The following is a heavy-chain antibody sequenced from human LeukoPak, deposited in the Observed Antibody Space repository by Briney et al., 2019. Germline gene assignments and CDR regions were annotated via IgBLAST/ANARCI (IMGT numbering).Heavy chain of an antibody. CDR1: GGSISSGGYY. CDR2: IYYSGST. Sequence: PSETPSLTCTVSGGSISSGGYYWSWIRQHPGKGLEWIGYIYYSGSTYYNPSLKSRVTISVDTSKNQFSLKLSSVTAADTAVYYCARVSLYDSSGYYGVAGNLDYWGQGTLVTVSS. V-gene: IGHV4-31*03. CDR3: ARVSLYDSSGYYGVAGNLDY. D-gene: IGHD3-22*01. J-gene: IGHJ4*02.